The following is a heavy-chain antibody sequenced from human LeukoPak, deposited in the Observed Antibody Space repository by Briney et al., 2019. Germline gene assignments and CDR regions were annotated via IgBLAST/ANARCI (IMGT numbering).Heavy chain of an antibody. J-gene: IGHJ4*02. D-gene: IGHD3-3*01. CDR2: IHDSVNT. Sequence: SETLSLTCTVSGGSISSYYWTWIRQSPGTGLEWIGYIHDSVNTDYNTSLKSRVTISVDTSNKQFSLKLDSVTAADTAVYYCARGRITIFGVVTPHFDYWGQGTLVTVSS. V-gene: IGHV4-59*01. CDR3: ARGRITIFGVVTPHFDY. CDR1: GGSISSYY.